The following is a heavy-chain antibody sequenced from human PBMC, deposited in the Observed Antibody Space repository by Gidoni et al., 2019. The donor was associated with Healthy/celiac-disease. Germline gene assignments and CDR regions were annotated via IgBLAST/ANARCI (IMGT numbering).Heavy chain of an antibody. CDR3: ARDRSGIAAAGNPSSYYYYGMDV. V-gene: IGHV4-59*01. CDR2: IYYSGST. CDR1: GGSISSYD. D-gene: IGHD6-13*01. Sequence: QVQLQESGTGLVKPSETLSLTCTVSGGSISSYDWSWIRQPPGKGLEWIGYIYYSGSTNYNPSLKSRVTISVDTSKNQFSLKLSSVTAADTAVYYCARDRSGIAAAGNPSSYYYYGMDVWGQGTTVTVSS. J-gene: IGHJ6*02.